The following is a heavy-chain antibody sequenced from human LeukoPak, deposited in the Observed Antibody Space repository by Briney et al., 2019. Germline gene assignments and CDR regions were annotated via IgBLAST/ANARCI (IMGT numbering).Heavy chain of an antibody. Sequence: GGSLRLSCAASGFTFSSYNMNWVRQAPGKGLEWVSSISSSSSYIYYADSVKGRFTISRDNAKNSLYLQMNSLRAEDTAVYYCAKDNILPYFDYWGQGTLVTVSS. CDR2: ISSSSSYI. J-gene: IGHJ4*02. CDR3: AKDNILPYFDY. CDR1: GFTFSSYN. V-gene: IGHV3-21*01.